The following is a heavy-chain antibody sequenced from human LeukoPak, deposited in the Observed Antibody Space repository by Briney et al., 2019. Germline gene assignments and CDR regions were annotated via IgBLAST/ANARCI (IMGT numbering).Heavy chain of an antibody. CDR2: IYTSGST. CDR3: ARGYFDWFYDY. D-gene: IGHD3-9*01. V-gene: IGHV4-4*07. J-gene: IGHJ4*02. Sequence: IGRIYTSGSTNYNPSLKSRVTMSVDTSKNQFSLKLSSVTAADTAVYYCARGYFDWFYDYWGQGTLVTVSS.